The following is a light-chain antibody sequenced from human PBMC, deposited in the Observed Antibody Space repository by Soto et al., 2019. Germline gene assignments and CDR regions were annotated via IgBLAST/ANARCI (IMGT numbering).Light chain of an antibody. CDR2: DDH. CDR3: TSDTSRTTYV. Sequence: QFALTQPASVSGSPGQSVTISCTGTSSVVGGYNYVSWYQQPPGKPPKLIFYDDHNRPAVVSFRSAGSNTANKASLTIFGLQAEDEADYYCTSDTSRTTYVFGTGTKVTVL. V-gene: IGLV2-14*01. J-gene: IGLJ1*01. CDR1: SSVVGGYNY.